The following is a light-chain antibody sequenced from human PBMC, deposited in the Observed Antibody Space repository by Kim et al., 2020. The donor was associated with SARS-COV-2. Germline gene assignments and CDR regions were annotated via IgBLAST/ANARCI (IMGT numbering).Light chain of an antibody. CDR2: VNSDGTH. CDR1: SGHSSHA. J-gene: IGLJ3*02. Sequence: QPVLTQSPSASASLGASVKLTCTLSSGHSSHAIAWHQQQPEKGPRYLMKVNSDGTHNKGDGIPDRFSGSSSGAERYLTISSLQSEDEADYYCQTWATGIQVFGGGTRLTVL. V-gene: IGLV4-69*01. CDR3: QTWATGIQV.